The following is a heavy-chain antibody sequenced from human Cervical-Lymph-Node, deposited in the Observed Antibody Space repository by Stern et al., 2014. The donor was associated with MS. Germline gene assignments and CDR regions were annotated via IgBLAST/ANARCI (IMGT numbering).Heavy chain of an antibody. CDR2: IHSSGST. CDR1: GGSIRSYY. D-gene: IGHD5-24*01. CDR3: ARGAETATPSDF. V-gene: IGHV4-59*01. J-gene: IGHJ4*02. Sequence: QLQLQESGPGLVKPSETLSLTCTVSGGSIRSYYLSWIRQPPGKGLEWIGYIHSSGSTNYKSSLKSRVTISVDTSKNQFSLNLNSVTAADTAVYYCARGAETATPSDFWGQGTLVTVSS.